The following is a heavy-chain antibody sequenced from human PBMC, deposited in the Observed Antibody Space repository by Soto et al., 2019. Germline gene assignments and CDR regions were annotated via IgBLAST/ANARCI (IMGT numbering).Heavy chain of an antibody. CDR2: IDWDDDK. V-gene: IGHV2-70*01. D-gene: IGHD6-25*01. CDR1: GFSLSTSGMC. Sequence: FGPTLVNPTQTLTLTCTFSGFSLSTSGMCVSWIRQPPGKALEWLALIDWDDDKYYSTSLKTRLTISKDTSKNQVVLTMTNMDPVDTATYYCARIRSGMGQAASAFDIWGQGTMVTVSS. J-gene: IGHJ3*02. CDR3: ARIRSGMGQAASAFDI.